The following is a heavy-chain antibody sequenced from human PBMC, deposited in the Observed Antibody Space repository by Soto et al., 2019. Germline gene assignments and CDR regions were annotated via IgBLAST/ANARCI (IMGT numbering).Heavy chain of an antibody. D-gene: IGHD6-6*01. Sequence: QVQLVQSGAEVKKPGSSVKVSCKASGGTFSSYAISWVRQAPGQGLEWMGGIIPTVGTANYAQKFQGRVTITAYESTSTAYMELGSRRSADTAVYYCARDGSIAARPGGFDWYFDLWGRGTLVTVSS. V-gene: IGHV1-69*01. CDR3: ARDGSIAARPGGFDWYFDL. CDR1: GGTFSSYA. J-gene: IGHJ2*01. CDR2: IIPTVGTA.